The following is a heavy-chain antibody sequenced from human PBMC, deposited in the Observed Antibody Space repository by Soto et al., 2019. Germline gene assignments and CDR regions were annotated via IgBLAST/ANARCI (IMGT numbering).Heavy chain of an antibody. CDR1: GITFSDLH. Sequence: EVLLQQSGAEAREPGGVVKMSCAVSGITFSDLHMHWVKQAPVKGLEWVGLVEVENEDRLYAEKYRGRLNINTDTSRHTSYMELTSLTSDDTAIYFCAAVRGSLGSLSFDYWGQGTPVTVSA. D-gene: IGHD1-26*01. CDR3: AAVRGSLGSLSFDY. CDR2: VEVENEDR. V-gene: IGHV1-69-2*01. J-gene: IGHJ4*02.